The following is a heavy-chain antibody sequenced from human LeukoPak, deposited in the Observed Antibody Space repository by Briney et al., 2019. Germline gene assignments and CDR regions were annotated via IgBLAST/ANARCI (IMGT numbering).Heavy chain of an antibody. J-gene: IGHJ4*02. CDR3: AKATTVSPGGRGPLDY. Sequence: GGSLRLSCAASGFTFGNYGMHWVRQAPGKGLEWVAVISFDGSIKYYADSVKGRFTISRDNSKNTLYLRMNSLRAEDTAVYYCAKATTVSPGGRGPLDYWGQGTLVTVSS. D-gene: IGHD2-8*02. V-gene: IGHV3-30*18. CDR2: ISFDGSIK. CDR1: GFTFGNYG.